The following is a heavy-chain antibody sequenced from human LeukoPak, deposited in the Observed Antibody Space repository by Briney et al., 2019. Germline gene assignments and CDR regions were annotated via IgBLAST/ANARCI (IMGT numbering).Heavy chain of an antibody. V-gene: IGHV4-59*01. Sequence: SXTLSLTCTVSGGSISSYYWSWIRQPPGKGLEGIGYIYYSGSTNYNPSLKSRVTISVDTSKNQFSLRLSSVTAADTAVYYCARDTAVAIPFDYWGQGTLVTVSS. CDR3: ARDTAVAIPFDY. CDR1: GGSISSYY. J-gene: IGHJ4*02. CDR2: IYYSGST. D-gene: IGHD6-19*01.